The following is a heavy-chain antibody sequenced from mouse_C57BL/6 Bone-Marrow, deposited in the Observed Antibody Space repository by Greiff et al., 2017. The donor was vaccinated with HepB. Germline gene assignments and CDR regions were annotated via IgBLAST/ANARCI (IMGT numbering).Heavy chain of an antibody. Sequence: QVHVKQPGAELVRPGSSVKLSCKASGYTFTSYWMHWVKQRPIQGLEWIGNIDPSDSETHYNQKFKDKATLTVDKSSSTAYMQLSSLTSEDSAVYYCARDYYGSSYDYAMDYGGQGTSVTVSS. CDR2: IDPSDSET. J-gene: IGHJ4*01. CDR1: GYTFTSYW. CDR3: ARDYYGSSYDYAMDY. D-gene: IGHD1-1*01. V-gene: IGHV1-52*01.